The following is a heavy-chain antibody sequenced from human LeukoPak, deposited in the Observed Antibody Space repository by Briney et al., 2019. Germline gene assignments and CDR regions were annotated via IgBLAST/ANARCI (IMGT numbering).Heavy chain of an antibody. CDR2: TYYRSKFYN. CDR1: GDSFSSNSAA. Sequence: SQTLSLTCAISGDSFSSNSAAWNWIRQSPSRGLEWLVRTYYRSKFYNDYAVSVKSRITINPDTSKNQFSLQLNSVTPEDTSVYYCARDHPGQWLVYNWFDTWGQGTLGTVSS. V-gene: IGHV6-1*01. D-gene: IGHD6-19*01. J-gene: IGHJ5*02. CDR3: ARDHPGQWLVYNWFDT.